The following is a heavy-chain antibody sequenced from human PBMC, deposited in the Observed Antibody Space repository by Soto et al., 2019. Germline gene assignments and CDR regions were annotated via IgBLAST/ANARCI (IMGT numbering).Heavy chain of an antibody. J-gene: IGHJ3*02. CDR2: IYYSGST. D-gene: IGHD2-15*01. CDR3: ARQGAGRDDAFDI. Sequence: SETLSLTCTVSGGSISTYKWSWIRQPPGKGLEWIGYIYYSGSTNYKPSLKSRLTISVDTSKNQFSLKLSSVTAADTAVYYCARQGAGRDDAFDIWGQGTMVTVSS. CDR1: GGSISTYK. V-gene: IGHV4-59*08.